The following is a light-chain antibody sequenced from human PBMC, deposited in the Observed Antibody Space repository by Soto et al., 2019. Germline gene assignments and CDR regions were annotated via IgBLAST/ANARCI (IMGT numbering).Light chain of an antibody. Sequence: QSALTQPASVSGSPGQSINISCTGTSNDVGAYDYVSWHQQYPGKAPKLIIYAVTNRPSGLSDRFSASKSGNTASLAISGLQAEDEADYYCSSHTTRNTWVFGGGTKLTVL. CDR2: AVT. CDR3: SSHTTRNTWV. J-gene: IGLJ3*02. CDR1: SNDVGAYDY. V-gene: IGLV2-14*01.